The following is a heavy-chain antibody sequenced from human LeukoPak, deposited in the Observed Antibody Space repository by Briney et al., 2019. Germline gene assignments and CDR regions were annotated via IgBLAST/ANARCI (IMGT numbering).Heavy chain of an antibody. V-gene: IGHV3-43*02. D-gene: IGHD3-22*01. CDR3: AKDIPNYYDSSGYSYYFDY. J-gene: IGHJ4*02. CDR2: ISGDGGST. Sequence: PGGSLRLSCAASGFTFDDYALHWVRQAPGKGLEWVSLISGDGGSTYYADSVKGRFTISRDNSKNSLYLQMNSLRTEDTALYYCAKDIPNYYDSSGYSYYFDYWGQGTLVTVSS. CDR1: GFTFDDYA.